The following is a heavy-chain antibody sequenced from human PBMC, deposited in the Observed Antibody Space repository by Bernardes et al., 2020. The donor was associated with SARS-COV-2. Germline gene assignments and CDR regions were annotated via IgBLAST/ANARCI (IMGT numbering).Heavy chain of an antibody. D-gene: IGHD4-4*01. CDR3: ARFDSNSPYYYGMDV. CDR1: GGSFSGYY. V-gene: IGHV4-34*01. Sequence: ETLSLTCAVYGGSFSGYYWSWIRQPPGKGLEWIGEINHSGSTNYNPSLKSRVTISVDTSKNQFSLKLSSVTAADTAVYYCARFDSNSPYYYGMDVWGQGTTVTVSS. J-gene: IGHJ6*02. CDR2: INHSGST.